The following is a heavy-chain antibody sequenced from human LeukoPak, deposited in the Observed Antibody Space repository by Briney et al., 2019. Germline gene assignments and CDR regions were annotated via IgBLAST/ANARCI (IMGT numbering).Heavy chain of an antibody. Sequence: SETLSLTCTVSGGSISSGGYYWSWIRQHPGKGLEWIGYIYYSGSTYYNPSLKSRVTISVDTSKNQFSLKLSSVTAADTAVYYCASTSTIFEDYWGQGTLATVSS. V-gene: IGHV4-31*03. J-gene: IGHJ4*02. D-gene: IGHD3-3*01. CDR2: IYYSGST. CDR1: GGSISSGGYY. CDR3: ASTSTIFEDY.